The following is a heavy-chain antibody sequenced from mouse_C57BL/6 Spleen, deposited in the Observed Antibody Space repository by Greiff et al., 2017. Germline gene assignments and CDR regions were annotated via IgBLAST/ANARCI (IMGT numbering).Heavy chain of an antibody. J-gene: IGHJ4*01. CDR3: ALYYGSSYPYAMDY. Sequence: QVQLQQPGAELVMPGASVKLSCKASGYTFTSYWMHWVKQRPGQGLEWIGEIDPSDSYTNYNQKFKGKSTLTVDKSSSTAYMQLSSLTSEDSAVYYCALYYGSSYPYAMDYWGQGTSVTVSS. CDR2: IDPSDSYT. CDR1: GYTFTSYW. V-gene: IGHV1-69*01. D-gene: IGHD1-1*01.